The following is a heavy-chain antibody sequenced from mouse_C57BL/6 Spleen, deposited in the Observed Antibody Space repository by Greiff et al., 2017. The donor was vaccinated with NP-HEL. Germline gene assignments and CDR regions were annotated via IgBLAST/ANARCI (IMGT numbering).Heavy chain of an antibody. J-gene: IGHJ2*01. Sequence: EVQLVESGGGLVKPGGSLKLSCAASGFTFSSYTMSWVRQTPEKRLEWVATISGGGGNTYYPDSVKGRFTISRDNAKNTLYLQMSSLRSEDTDWYYCARPSYDYDFDYWGQGTTLTVSS. CDR3: ARPSYDYDFDY. V-gene: IGHV5-9*01. CDR1: GFTFSSYT. CDR2: ISGGGGNT. D-gene: IGHD2-4*01.